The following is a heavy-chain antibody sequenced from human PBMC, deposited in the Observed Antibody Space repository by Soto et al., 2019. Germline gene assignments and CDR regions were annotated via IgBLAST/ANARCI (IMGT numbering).Heavy chain of an antibody. Sequence: GASVKVSCKASGGTFSSYAISWVRQAPGQGLEWMGGIIPVLGTPNYAQKFQGRVTITADESTGTAYMELSSLTSENTAVYYCAAWTGTTSSIDHWGQGTLVTVSS. D-gene: IGHD1-7*01. J-gene: IGHJ4*02. CDR1: GGTFSSYA. CDR2: IIPVLGTP. CDR3: AAWTGTTSSIDH. V-gene: IGHV1-69*13.